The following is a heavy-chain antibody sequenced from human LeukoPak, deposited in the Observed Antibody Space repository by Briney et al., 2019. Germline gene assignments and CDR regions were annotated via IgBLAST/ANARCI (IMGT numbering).Heavy chain of an antibody. V-gene: IGHV3-74*01. J-gene: IGHJ4*02. D-gene: IGHD3-22*01. CDR1: GFTFSRYW. Sequence: PGGSLRLSCAASGFTFSRYWMHWVRQAPGKGLVWVSRINSEGSSTSYADSVKGRFTISRDNAKNTLYLQMNSLRAEDTAVYYCARGGGYYYYDSAFDYWGQGTLVTVSS. CDR3: ARGGGYYYYDSAFDY. CDR2: INSEGSST.